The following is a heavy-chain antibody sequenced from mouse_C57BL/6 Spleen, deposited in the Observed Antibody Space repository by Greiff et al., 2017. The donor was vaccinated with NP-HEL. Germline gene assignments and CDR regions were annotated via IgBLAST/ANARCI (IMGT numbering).Heavy chain of an antibody. J-gene: IGHJ2*01. Sequence: VQLQQSVAELVRPGASVKLSCTASGFNITNTYMPWVKQRPEQGLEWIGRIDPANGNTKYAPKFQGKATITADTSSNTAYLQLSSLTSEDTAIYYCASGYFDYWGQGTTLTVSS. V-gene: IGHV14-3*01. CDR2: IDPANGNT. CDR3: ASGYFDY. CDR1: GFNITNTY.